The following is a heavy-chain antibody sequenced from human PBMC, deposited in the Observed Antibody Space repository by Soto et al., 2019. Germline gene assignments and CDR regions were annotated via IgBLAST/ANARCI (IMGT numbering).Heavy chain of an antibody. CDR3: AKDTQLRFYGMDV. V-gene: IGHV3-9*01. CDR2: ISWNSGTI. J-gene: IGHJ6*02. Sequence: GGSLRLSCAASGFGFDGHAMHWVRQAPGKGLEWVSGISWNSGTIDYADSVKGRFTISRDNAKNSLYLQMNSLRDEDTALYYCAKDTQLRFYGMDVWGQGTTVTVSS. CDR1: GFGFDGHA.